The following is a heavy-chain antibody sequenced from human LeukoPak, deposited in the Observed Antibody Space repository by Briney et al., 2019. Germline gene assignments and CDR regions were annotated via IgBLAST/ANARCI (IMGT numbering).Heavy chain of an antibody. CDR3: ARLSGRFLEWLLTFDP. V-gene: IGHV4-39*01. CDR2: IYYSGST. CDR1: GGSISSSSYY. D-gene: IGHD3-3*01. Sequence: SETLSLTCTVSGGSISSSSYYWGWIRQPPGKGLEWIGSIYYSGSTYYNPSLKSRVTISVDTSKNQFSLKLSSVTAADTAVYYCARLSGRFLEWLLTFDPWGQGTLVTVSS. J-gene: IGHJ5*02.